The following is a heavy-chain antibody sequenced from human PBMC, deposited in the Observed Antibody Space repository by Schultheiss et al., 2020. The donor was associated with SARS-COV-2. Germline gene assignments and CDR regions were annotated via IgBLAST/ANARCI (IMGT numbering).Heavy chain of an antibody. CDR2: INHSGST. J-gene: IGHJ4*02. V-gene: IGHV4-34*01. D-gene: IGHD2-2*01. CDR3: AGSVVPAAMTYFDY. Sequence: ETLSLTCAVYGGSFSGYYWSWIRQPPGKGLEWIGEINHSGSTNYNPSLKSRVTISVDTSKNQFSLKLSSVTAADTAVYYCAGSVVPAAMTYFDYWGQGTLVTVSS. CDR1: GGSFSGYY.